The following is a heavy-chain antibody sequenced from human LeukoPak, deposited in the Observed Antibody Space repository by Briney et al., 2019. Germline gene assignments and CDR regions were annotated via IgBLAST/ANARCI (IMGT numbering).Heavy chain of an antibody. Sequence: SETLSLTCTVSGGSISSYYWSWIRQPPGKGLEWIGYIYYSGSTNYNPSLKSRVTISVDTSKNQFSLKLSSVTAADTAVYYCARVVGATVDYWGQGTLVTVSS. V-gene: IGHV4-59*01. J-gene: IGHJ4*02. CDR2: IYYSGST. D-gene: IGHD1-26*01. CDR3: ARVVGATVDY. CDR1: GGSISSYY.